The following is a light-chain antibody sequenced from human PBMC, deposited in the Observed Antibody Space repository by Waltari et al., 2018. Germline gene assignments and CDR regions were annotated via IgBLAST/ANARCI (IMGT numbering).Light chain of an antibody. V-gene: IGLV1-44*01. Sequence: QSVLTQPPSASGTPGHRVTLSCSARSSTIGTNPVNWYQQLPGTAPKLLIYSTNQWPSGVPDRFSGSKSGTSASLAISELQSEDEADYYCASWDDSLNALLFGGGTKLTVL. CDR3: ASWDDSLNALL. J-gene: IGLJ2*01. CDR2: STN. CDR1: SSTIGTNP.